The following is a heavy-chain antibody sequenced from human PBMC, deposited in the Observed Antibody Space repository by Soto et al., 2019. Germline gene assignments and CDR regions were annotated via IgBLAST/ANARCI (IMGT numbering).Heavy chain of an antibody. CDR3: AKDHRMITFGGVLDY. Sequence: GGSLRLSCAASGFTFSSYAMSWVRQAPGKGLEWVSAISGSGGSTYYADSVKGRFTISRDNSKNTLYLQMNSLRAEDTAVYYCAKDHRMITFGGVLDYWGQGTLGTVSS. CDR1: GFTFSSYA. CDR2: ISGSGGST. J-gene: IGHJ4*02. D-gene: IGHD3-16*01. V-gene: IGHV3-23*01.